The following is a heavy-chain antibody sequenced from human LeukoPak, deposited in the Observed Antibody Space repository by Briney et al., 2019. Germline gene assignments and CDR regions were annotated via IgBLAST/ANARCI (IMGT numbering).Heavy chain of an antibody. CDR2: VNPRNGGT. V-gene: IGHV1-2*02. Sequence: ASVKVSCKASGDDFTGYYVHWVRQAPGHGFEWMGWVNPRNGGTHYAQNFQGRVTITGDTSITTAYMELGSLTSDDTAVYYCARELWWSAYQGRNGFDIWSQGTMVTVSS. CDR3: ARELWWSAYQGRNGFDI. D-gene: IGHD3-3*01. CDR1: GDDFTGYY. J-gene: IGHJ3*02.